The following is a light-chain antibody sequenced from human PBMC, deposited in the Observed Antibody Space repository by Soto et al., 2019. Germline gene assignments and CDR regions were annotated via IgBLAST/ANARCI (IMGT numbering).Light chain of an antibody. CDR2: GAY. CDR1: QSVSSS. Sequence: IVVTQSPATLSVSPGETVTLSCRVSQSVSSSLAWYQQKPGQAPRLLISGAYTRATGIPARFNGSGSGTEFPLTISSLQSEVFAVYYCQQYYNWPQLTFGGGTRVEIE. V-gene: IGKV3-15*01. J-gene: IGKJ4*01. CDR3: QQYYNWPQLT.